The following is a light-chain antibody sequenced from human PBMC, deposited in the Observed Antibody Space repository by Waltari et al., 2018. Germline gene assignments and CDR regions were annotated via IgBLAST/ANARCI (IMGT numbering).Light chain of an antibody. J-gene: IGLJ2*01. V-gene: IGLV1-51*01. CDR2: DNN. Sequence: QSVLTQPPSVSAAPGQTVTISCSGSRSHIGNNYLSWYQQLPGTAPKLLIYDNNKRPSGIPDRFSGSKSGTSATLGITGLQTGDEADYYCGTWDSSLSAVVFGGGTKLTVL. CDR1: RSHIGNNY. CDR3: GTWDSSLSAVV.